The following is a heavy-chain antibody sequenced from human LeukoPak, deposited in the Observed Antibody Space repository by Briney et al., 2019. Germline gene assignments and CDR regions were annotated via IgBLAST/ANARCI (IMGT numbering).Heavy chain of an antibody. D-gene: IGHD1-14*01. J-gene: IGHJ6*02. CDR2: INPSNGDT. CDR3: ARSWYGMDV. Sequence: ATVKVSCKASGYIFTASYMQWARQAPGQGLEWMGRINPSNGDTEYEQKFQGRVTMTRDTSISTVYMELSRLTSDDTAVYYCARSWYGMDVWGQGTTVTVSS. V-gene: IGHV1-2*06. CDR1: GYIFTASY.